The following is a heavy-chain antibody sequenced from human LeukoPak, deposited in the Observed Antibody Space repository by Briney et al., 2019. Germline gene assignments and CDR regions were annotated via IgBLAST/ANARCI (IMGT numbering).Heavy chain of an antibody. J-gene: IGHJ1*01. D-gene: IGHD6-13*01. CDR3: ARTYSSSWYPNAEYFQH. V-gene: IGHV4-39*01. CDR2: IYYSGST. Sequence: SETLSLTCTASGGFISSSSYYWGWIRQPPGKGLEWIGSIYYSGSTYYNPSLKSRVTISVDTSKNQFSLKLSSVTAADTAVYYCARTYSSSWYPNAEYFQHWGQGTLVTVSS. CDR1: GGFISSSSYY.